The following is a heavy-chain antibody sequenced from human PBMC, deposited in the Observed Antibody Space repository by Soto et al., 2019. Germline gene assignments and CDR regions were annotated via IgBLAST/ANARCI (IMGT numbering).Heavy chain of an antibody. V-gene: IGHV1-3*01. CDR3: ARDLWFGEVRWFDP. CDR2: INAGNGNT. CDR1: GYTFTSYA. D-gene: IGHD3-10*01. Sequence: ASVKVSCKASGYTFTSYAMHWVRQAPGQRLEWMGWINAGNGNTKYSQKSQGRVTITRDTSASTAYMELSSLRSEDTAVYYCARDLWFGEVRWFDPWGQGTLVTVSS. J-gene: IGHJ5*02.